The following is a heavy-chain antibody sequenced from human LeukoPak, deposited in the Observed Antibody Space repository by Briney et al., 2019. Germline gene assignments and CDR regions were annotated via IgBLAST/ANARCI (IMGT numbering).Heavy chain of an antibody. CDR1: GCSFSSYA. V-gene: IGHV1-2*02. CDR3: ARSSWGVVVPTAADAFYI. Sequence: ASVTVSCKASGCSFSSYALSGLRQAPGQGLAGMGWINPYSGGTNYAQKYQGRVTMTRDTSISTAYMELSRLRSDDTAVYYCARSSWGVVVPTAADAFYIWGQGTMVTVSS. CDR2: INPYSGGT. D-gene: IGHD2-2*01. J-gene: IGHJ3*02.